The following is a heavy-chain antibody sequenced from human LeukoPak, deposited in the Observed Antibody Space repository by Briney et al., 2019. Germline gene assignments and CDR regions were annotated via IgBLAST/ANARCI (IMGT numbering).Heavy chain of an antibody. CDR3: ARRLPRGYSGYDPYYFDY. Sequence: GESLKISCKGSEYSFTSYWIGWVRQMPGKGLEWMGITYPGDSDTRYSPSFQGQVTISADKSISTAYLQWSSLKASDTAMYYCARRLPRGYSGYDPYYFDYWGQGTLVTVSS. J-gene: IGHJ4*02. CDR2: TYPGDSDT. CDR1: EYSFTSYW. V-gene: IGHV5-51*01. D-gene: IGHD5-12*01.